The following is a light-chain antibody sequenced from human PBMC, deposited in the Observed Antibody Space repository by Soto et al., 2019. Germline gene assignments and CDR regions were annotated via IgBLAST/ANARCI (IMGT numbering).Light chain of an antibody. CDR2: DAF. V-gene: IGKV3-11*01. CDR3: QQRSNWPLT. CDR1: QSVSSY. J-gene: IGKJ4*01. Sequence: EIVLTQSPVTLSLSPGERATLSCRASQSVSSYLAWYQQRPGQAPRLLIYDAFNRATGIPVRFSGSGSGTDFTLTISSLEPEDFAVYYCQQRSNWPLTFGGGTKVEIK.